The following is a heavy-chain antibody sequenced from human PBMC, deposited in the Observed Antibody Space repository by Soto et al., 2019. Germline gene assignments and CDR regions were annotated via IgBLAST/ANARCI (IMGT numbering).Heavy chain of an antibody. Sequence: KPSETLSLTCAVYGGSFSGYYWSWIRQPPGKGLEWIGEINHSGSTNYNPSLKSRVTISVDTSKNQFSLKLSSVTAADTAVYYCARAVRGVIIVYYYYGMDVWGQGTTVTVSS. CDR1: GGSFSGYY. D-gene: IGHD3-10*01. CDR2: INHSGST. CDR3: ARAVRGVIIVYYYYGMDV. V-gene: IGHV4-34*01. J-gene: IGHJ6*02.